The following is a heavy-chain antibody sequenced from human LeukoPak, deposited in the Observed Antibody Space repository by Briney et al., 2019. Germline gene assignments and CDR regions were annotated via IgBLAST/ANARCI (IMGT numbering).Heavy chain of an antibody. J-gene: IGHJ4*02. V-gene: IGHV3-48*03. CDR3: ARDSSGWYRASDFDY. CDR2: ISSSGSTI. CDR1: GFTFSSYE. D-gene: IGHD6-19*01. Sequence: TGGSLRLSCAASGFTFSSYEMNWVRQAPGQGLEWVSCISSSGSTIYYADSVKGRFTISRDNAKNSLYLQMNSLRAEDTSVYYCARDSSGWYRASDFDYWGQGTLVTVSS.